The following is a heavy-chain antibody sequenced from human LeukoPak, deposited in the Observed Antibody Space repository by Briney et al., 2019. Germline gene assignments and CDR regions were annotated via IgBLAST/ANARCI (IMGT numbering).Heavy chain of an antibody. CDR1: GGSISSYY. D-gene: IGHD2-15*01. Sequence: SETLSLTCTVSGGSISSYYWSWIRQPPGKGLEWIGYIYYSGSTNHNPSLKSRVTISVDTSKNQFSLKLSSVTAADTAVYYCARELAYCSGGSCRDAFDIWGQGTMVTVSS. CDR3: ARELAYCSGGSCRDAFDI. V-gene: IGHV4-59*01. J-gene: IGHJ3*02. CDR2: IYYSGST.